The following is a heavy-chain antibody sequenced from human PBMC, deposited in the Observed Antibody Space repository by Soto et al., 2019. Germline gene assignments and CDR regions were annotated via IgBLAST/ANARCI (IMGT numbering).Heavy chain of an antibody. Sequence: QVQLVESGGGVVQPGRSLRLSCAASEFTFSSYGMHWVRQAPGKGLEWVAVISYDGSNKYYADSVKGRFTISRDNSKNTLYLQMNSLRAEDTAVYYCAKGLGRYYFDYWGQGTLVTVSS. CDR3: AKGLGRYYFDY. CDR1: EFTFSSYG. CDR2: ISYDGSNK. J-gene: IGHJ4*02. V-gene: IGHV3-30*18. D-gene: IGHD1-26*01.